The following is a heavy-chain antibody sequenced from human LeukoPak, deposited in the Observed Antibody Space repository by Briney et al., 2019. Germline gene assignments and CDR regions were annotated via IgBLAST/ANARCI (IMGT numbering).Heavy chain of an antibody. Sequence: GSSVKVSCKASGGTFSSYAISWVRQAPGQGLEWMGGIIPIFGTANYAQKSQGRVTITADESTSTAYMELSSLRSEDTAVYYCARAYCSGGSCYPFYYGMDVWGKGTTVTVSS. V-gene: IGHV1-69*01. CDR2: IIPIFGTA. CDR1: GGTFSSYA. D-gene: IGHD2-15*01. J-gene: IGHJ6*04. CDR3: ARAYCSGGSCYPFYYGMDV.